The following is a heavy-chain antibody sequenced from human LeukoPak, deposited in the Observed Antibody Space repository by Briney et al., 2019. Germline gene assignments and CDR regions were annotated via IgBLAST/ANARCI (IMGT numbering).Heavy chain of an antibody. D-gene: IGHD3-22*01. V-gene: IGHV1-2*02. CDR2: INTNSGGT. CDR3: AREHYDSSGYYQYYFDY. CDR1: GYTFTGYY. J-gene: IGHJ4*02. Sequence: ASVKVSCKASGYTFTGYYMHWVRQAPGQGLEWMGWINTNSGGTNYAQKFQGRVTMTRDTSISTAYMELSRLRSDDTAVYYCAREHYDSSGYYQYYFDYWGQGTLVTVSS.